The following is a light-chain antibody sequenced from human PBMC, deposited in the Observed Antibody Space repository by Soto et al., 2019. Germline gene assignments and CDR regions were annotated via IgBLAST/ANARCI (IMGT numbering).Light chain of an antibody. CDR1: QSVSDH. J-gene: IGKJ2*02. V-gene: IGKV3-15*01. CDR3: QQYYDWPPCT. CDR2: GAS. Sequence: EIVMTQSPATLSVSPGESATLSCRASQSVSDHLAWYQQKPGQAPRLLIYGASTRAAGIPARFSGSGSGTDFTLTISSLQSADFSVYYCQQYYDWPPCTFGQGTKLEI.